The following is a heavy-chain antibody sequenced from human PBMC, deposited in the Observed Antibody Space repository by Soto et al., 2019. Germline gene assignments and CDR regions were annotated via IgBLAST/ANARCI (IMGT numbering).Heavy chain of an antibody. CDR3: AAGEASSRNLAPYYLDF. V-gene: IGHV4-59*01. CDR1: GGSMRNYC. D-gene: IGHD6-13*01. J-gene: IGHJ4*02. Sequence: LSLTCTVSGGSMRNYCWTWIRQPPGKGLEWIGYIHYSGTTSFFPSYTPSLRSRVTISEDTSKNQFSLKLLSVTTADTAVYFCAAGEASSRNLAPYYLDFWGQGTLVTVSS. CDR2: IHYSGTT.